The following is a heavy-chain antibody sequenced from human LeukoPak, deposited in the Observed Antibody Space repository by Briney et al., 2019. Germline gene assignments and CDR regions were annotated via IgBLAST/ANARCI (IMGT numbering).Heavy chain of an antibody. D-gene: IGHD6-13*01. V-gene: IGHV3-21*01. J-gene: IGHJ4*02. CDR1: VFTLSSYI. CDR2: IDISSSFI. CDR3: AKGWSRIAAAGLYFDY. Sequence: GGSLRLSCAASVFTLSSYIMNSVRQAPGKGLEWVSSIDISSSFIYYAESVRGRFKISRDNAKNSLYLQMNSLSADDTADYYCAKGWSRIAAAGLYFDYWGQGALVTVSS.